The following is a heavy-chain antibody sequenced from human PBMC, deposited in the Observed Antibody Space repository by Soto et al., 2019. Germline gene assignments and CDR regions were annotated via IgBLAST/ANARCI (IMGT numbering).Heavy chain of an antibody. CDR1: GGTFSSYT. D-gene: IGHD3-10*01. CDR2: IIPILGIA. J-gene: IGHJ4*01. Sequence: QVQLVQSGAEVTKPGSSVKVSCKASGGTFSSYTISWVRQAPGQGLEWMGRIIPILGIANYAQQFQGRVTSAADKATSTAYMELSSLRSEDTAVYYCARWGSGKDYWGHGPLVTVSS. V-gene: IGHV1-69*02. CDR3: ARWGSGKDY.